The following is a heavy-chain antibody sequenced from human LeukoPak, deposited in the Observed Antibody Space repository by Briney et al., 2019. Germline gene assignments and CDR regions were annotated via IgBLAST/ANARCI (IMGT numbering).Heavy chain of an antibody. CDR2: MNPNSDNT. CDR3: ARGNRGIQLWPG. CDR1: GYTFTSYD. D-gene: IGHD5-18*01. Sequence: ASVKVSCKASGYTFTSYDINWVRQATGQGLEWMGWMNPNSDNTGYARKFQGRVTITRNTSISTAYMELSSLRSEDTAVYYCARGNRGIQLWPGWGQGTLVTVSS. V-gene: IGHV1-8*01. J-gene: IGHJ4*02.